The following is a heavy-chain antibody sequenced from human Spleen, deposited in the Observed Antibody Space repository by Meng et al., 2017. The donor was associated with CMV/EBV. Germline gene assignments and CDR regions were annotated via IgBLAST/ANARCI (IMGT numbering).Heavy chain of an antibody. CDR3: ARVTPLLRSTESYFDF. Sequence: GGSLRLSCAASGFLFSSYAMSWVRQAPGKGLEWVSYISSGGNTKYYADSVKGRFTISRNNAKNSLYLQMDSLRAEDTAVYYCARVTPLLRSTESYFDFWGQGTLVTVSS. D-gene: IGHD2-2*01. J-gene: IGHJ4*02. V-gene: IGHV3-48*03. CDR1: GFLFSSYA. CDR2: ISSGGNTK.